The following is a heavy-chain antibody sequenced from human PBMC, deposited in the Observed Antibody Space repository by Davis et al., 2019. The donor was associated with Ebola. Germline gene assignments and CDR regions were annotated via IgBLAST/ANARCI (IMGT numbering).Heavy chain of an antibody. CDR3: ARDLGVATTFDY. CDR2: VNPRGGTT. CDR1: RYTFTSYY. J-gene: IGHJ4*02. D-gene: IGHD5-12*01. Sequence: SVPVSCQASRYTFTSYYMHWVRQAPGQGLEWIGSVNPRGGTTSYAQKFQGRVTMTRDTSTSTVYMELSSLRSDDTAVYYCARDLGVATTFDYWGQGTLVTVSS. V-gene: IGHV1-46*01.